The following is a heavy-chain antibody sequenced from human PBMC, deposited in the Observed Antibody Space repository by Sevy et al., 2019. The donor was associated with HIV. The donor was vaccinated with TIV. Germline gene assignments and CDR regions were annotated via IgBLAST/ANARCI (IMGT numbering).Heavy chain of an antibody. J-gene: IGHJ4*02. CDR3: ITTQDYYESSGDSFDY. D-gene: IGHD3-22*01. Sequence: ASVKVSCKVSGYTLTKLSMHWVRQVRGKGLEWMGSFDPEDGKRIYAQKFQGRFTMTEDTSTDTGYLDLNSLRSQDSAIYFCITTQDYYESSGDSFDYWGQGTLVTV. CDR2: FDPEDGKR. CDR1: GYTLTKLS. V-gene: IGHV1-24*01.